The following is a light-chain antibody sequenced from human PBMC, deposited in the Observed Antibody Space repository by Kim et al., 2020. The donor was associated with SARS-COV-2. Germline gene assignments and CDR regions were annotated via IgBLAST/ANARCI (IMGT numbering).Light chain of an antibody. Sequence: SSELTQDPAVSVALGQTVRITCQGDSLRSYYTSWYQQKPGQAPVLVIYGNNIRPSGIPDRFSGSSSGNTASLTITGAQAEYEADYYCNSRDSSGNLWVFG. CDR2: GNN. J-gene: IGLJ3*02. CDR1: SLRSYY. CDR3: NSRDSSGNLWV. V-gene: IGLV3-19*01.